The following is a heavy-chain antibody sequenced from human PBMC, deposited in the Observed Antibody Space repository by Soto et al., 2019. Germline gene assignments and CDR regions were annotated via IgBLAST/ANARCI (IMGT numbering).Heavy chain of an antibody. CDR3: ARGSRITIFGVASQGFDP. CDR1: GGSISSGGYY. CDR2: IYYSGST. J-gene: IGHJ5*02. V-gene: IGHV4-31*03. Sequence: SETLSLTCTVSGGSISSGGYYWSWIRQHPGKGLEWIGYIYYSGSTYYNPSLKSRVTISVDTSKNQFSLKLSSVTAADTAVYYCARGSRITIFGVASQGFDPWGQGTLVTVSS. D-gene: IGHD3-3*01.